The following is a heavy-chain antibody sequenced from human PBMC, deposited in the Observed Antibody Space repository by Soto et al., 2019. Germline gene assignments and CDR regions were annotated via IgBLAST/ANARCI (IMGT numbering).Heavy chain of an antibody. CDR3: ATYSGNYERYGVYYGMDV. CDR1: GFTFSNYA. Sequence: EVQLLESEGHLVQPGGSLRLSCAASGFTFSNYAISWVRQAPGKGLEWVSSISGSGGSTYYADSVKGRFTISRDNSKNTLYLQMNSLRAEDTAVYYCATYSGNYERYGVYYGMDVWGQGTTVTVSS. V-gene: IGHV3-23*01. J-gene: IGHJ6*02. CDR2: ISGSGGST. D-gene: IGHD1-26*01.